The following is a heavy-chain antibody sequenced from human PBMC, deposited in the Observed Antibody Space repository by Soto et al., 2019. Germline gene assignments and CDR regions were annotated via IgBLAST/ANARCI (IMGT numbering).Heavy chain of an antibody. J-gene: IGHJ4*02. CDR3: AKAAPPSVNRGHLDY. CDR2: ISGSGGST. D-gene: IGHD5-12*01. V-gene: IGHV3-23*01. Sequence: EVQLLESGGGLVQPGGSLRLSCAASGFSFSNYAMSWVRQAPGKGLDWVSGISGSGGSTYYADSVRGHFTISRDNSKNTLYLQMNSLRAEDTAVYYCAKAAPPSVNRGHLDYWGQGTLVTVSS. CDR1: GFSFSNYA.